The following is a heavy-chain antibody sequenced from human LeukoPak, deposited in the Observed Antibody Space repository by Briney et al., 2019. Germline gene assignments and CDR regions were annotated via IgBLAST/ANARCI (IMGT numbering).Heavy chain of an antibody. D-gene: IGHD6-13*01. CDR1: GGTLTSYA. V-gene: IGHV1-69*05. Sequence: SVKVSCKASGGTLTSYAISWVRQAPGQGLEWMGRIFPIFGTANYAQKFQGRDTATTDESTNTAYMELRSLRPEDTAMYYCARDRGERDSSWSLPAHGFDIWGQGTMVTVSP. J-gene: IGHJ3*02. CDR2: IFPIFGTA. CDR3: ARDRGERDSSWSLPAHGFDI.